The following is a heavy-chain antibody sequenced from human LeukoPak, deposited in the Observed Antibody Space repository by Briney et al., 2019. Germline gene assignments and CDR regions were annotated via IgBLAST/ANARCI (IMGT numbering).Heavy chain of an antibody. D-gene: IGHD5-18*01. Sequence: SETLSLICAVYGGSFSGYYWSWIRQPPGKGLEWIGEINHSGSTNYNPSLKSRVTISVDTSKNQFSLKLSSVTAADTAVYYCARSGGYSYRTNRLDYWGQGTLVTVSS. CDR1: GGSFSGYY. V-gene: IGHV4-34*01. CDR2: INHSGST. J-gene: IGHJ4*02. CDR3: ARSGGYSYRTNRLDY.